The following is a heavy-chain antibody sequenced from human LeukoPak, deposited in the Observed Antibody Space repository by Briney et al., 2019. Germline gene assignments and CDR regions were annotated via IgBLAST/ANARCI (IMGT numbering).Heavy chain of an antibody. CDR2: ITYGKTTT. D-gene: IGHD3-16*01. J-gene: IGHJ3*02. CDR3: VKGGWGSVSDI. V-gene: IGHV3-23*01. CDR1: GFTFSTYA. Sequence: GGSLRLSCAASGFTFSTYAMAWVRQAPGKGLEWVSTITYGKTTTYYADSVKGRFTISRDNSKNTLYLQMNSLRAEDTALYYCVKGGWGSVSDIWGQGTMVTVSS.